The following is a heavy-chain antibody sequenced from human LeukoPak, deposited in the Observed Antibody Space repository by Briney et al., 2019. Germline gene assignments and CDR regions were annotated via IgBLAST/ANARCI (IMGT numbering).Heavy chain of an antibody. J-gene: IGHJ4*02. CDR3: ARDPYLAARRSAFDY. Sequence: PSETLSLTCTVSGGSISSGSYYWSWIRQPAGKGLEWIGRIYTSGSTNYNPSLKSRVTISVDTSKNQFSLKLSSVTAADTAVYYCARDPYLAARRSAFDYWGQGTLVTVSS. CDR2: IYTSGST. CDR1: GGSISSGSYY. V-gene: IGHV4-61*02. D-gene: IGHD6-6*01.